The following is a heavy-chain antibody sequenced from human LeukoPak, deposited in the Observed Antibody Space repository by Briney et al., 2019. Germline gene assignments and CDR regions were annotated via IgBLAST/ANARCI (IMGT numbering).Heavy chain of an antibody. CDR3: AKGVASCSSTSCYNFDY. J-gene: IGHJ4*02. CDR1: GFTLSTYA. Sequence: GGSLRLSCAASGFTLSTYAMSWVRQTPGKGLEWVAATSSSDAGTYHADSVRGRFTISRDNSKNTLYLQMNSLRAEDAAVYYCAKGVASCSSTSCYNFDYWGQGTLVTVSS. CDR2: TSSSDAGT. V-gene: IGHV3-23*01. D-gene: IGHD2-2*02.